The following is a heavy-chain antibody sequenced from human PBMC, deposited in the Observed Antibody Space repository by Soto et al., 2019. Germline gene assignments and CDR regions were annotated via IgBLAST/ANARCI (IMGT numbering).Heavy chain of an antibody. J-gene: IGHJ4*02. CDR3: ARDGLEGYDILTGYYQMDLDY. D-gene: IGHD3-9*01. V-gene: IGHV3-33*01. Sequence: GGSLRLSCAASGFTFSSYGMHWVRQAPGKGLEWVAVIWYDGSNKYYADSVKGRFTISRDNSKNTLYLQMNSLRAEDTAVYYCARDGLEGYDILTGYYQMDLDYWGQGTLVTVSS. CDR1: GFTFSSYG. CDR2: IWYDGSNK.